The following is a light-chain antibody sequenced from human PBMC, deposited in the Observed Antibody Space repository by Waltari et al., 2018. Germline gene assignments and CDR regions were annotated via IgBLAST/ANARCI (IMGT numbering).Light chain of an antibody. CDR1: QSVSSNY. Sequence: ELVLTQSPGTLSLSPGASATLACRASQSVSSNYLAWYQQKPGKAPRLLINGASTRATGIPDRFSGSGSGTDFTLTISRLEPEDFVVYYCQQYGSSPVTFGQGTRVEI. J-gene: IGKJ5*01. V-gene: IGKV3-20*01. CDR2: GAS. CDR3: QQYGSSPVT.